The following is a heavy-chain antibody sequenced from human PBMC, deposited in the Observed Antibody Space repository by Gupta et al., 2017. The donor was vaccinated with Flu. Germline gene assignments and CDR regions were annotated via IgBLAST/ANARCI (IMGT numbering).Heavy chain of an antibody. Sequence: VRQAPGKVLEWVAVISHDENYKYYADSVKGRFTISRDNSKNTLYLQMNSLRPGDAAVYYCAKDRGYSYGAIDYWGQGTLVTVSS. D-gene: IGHD5-18*01. CDR2: ISHDENYK. CDR3: AKDRGYSYGAIDY. V-gene: IGHV3-30*18. J-gene: IGHJ4*02.